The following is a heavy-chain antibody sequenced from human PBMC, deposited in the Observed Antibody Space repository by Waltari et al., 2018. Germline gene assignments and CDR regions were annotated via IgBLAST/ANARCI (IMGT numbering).Heavy chain of an antibody. CDR2: SSPYSGNT. CDR3: ALHRADYGDYRRQYYYYMDF. V-gene: IGHV1-18*01. D-gene: IGHD4-17*01. CDR1: GYTFTSYG. Sequence: QVQLVQSGAELKKPGASVKVSCKASGYTFTSYGISWVRQAPGHGLEWMGWSSPYSGNTKYAQKLQGRVTMTTDTFTSTAYMELRSLRSDDTAVYYCALHRADYGDYRRQYYYYMDFWGKGTTVTVSS. J-gene: IGHJ6*03.